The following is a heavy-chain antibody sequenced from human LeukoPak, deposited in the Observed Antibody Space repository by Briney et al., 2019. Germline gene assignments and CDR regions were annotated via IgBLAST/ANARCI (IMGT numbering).Heavy chain of an antibody. CDR3: ARDDGSSCFAY. V-gene: IGHV3-7*01. D-gene: IGHD3-10*01. J-gene: IGHJ4*02. Sequence: GGSLRLSCAASGFSFSNYWMDWIRQAPGKGLEWVGSTKPDGSEKYYVDSVKGRFTISGDNAKNSLYLQMNGLRAEDTAVYYCARDDGSSCFAYWGQGTQVTVSS. CDR1: GFSFSNYW. CDR2: TKPDGSEK.